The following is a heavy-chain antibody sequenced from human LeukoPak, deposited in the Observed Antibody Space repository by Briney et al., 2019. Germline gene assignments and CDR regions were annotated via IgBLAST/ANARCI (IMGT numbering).Heavy chain of an antibody. CDR1: GFTFSSYS. Sequence: PGGSLRLSCAASGFTFSSYSMNWVRQAPGNGLEWVSSISSSSYISYADSVKGRFTISRDNAKNSLYLQMNSLMAEDTTVEYCARGYSSGVIDSWFDPWGQGTLVTVSS. J-gene: IGHJ5*02. CDR3: ARGYSSGVIDSWFDP. V-gene: IGHV3-21*01. CDR2: ISSSSYI. D-gene: IGHD6-19*01.